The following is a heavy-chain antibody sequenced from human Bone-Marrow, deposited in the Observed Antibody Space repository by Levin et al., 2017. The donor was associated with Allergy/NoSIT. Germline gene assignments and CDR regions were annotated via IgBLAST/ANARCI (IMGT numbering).Heavy chain of an antibody. Sequence: PGGSLRLSCAASDFIFSNYAMHWVRQAPGKGLEWVAVISHDGSNKYYPRSVKGRFTISRDNSKNTVYLQMSSLRPEDTAVYYCAKDGWNYDRRSYSLYYDGLDVWGQGTTVTVSS. CDR3: AKDGWNYDRRSYSLYYDGLDV. CDR1: DFIFSNYA. CDR2: ISHDGSNK. V-gene: IGHV3-30*18. J-gene: IGHJ6*02. D-gene: IGHD3-16*01.